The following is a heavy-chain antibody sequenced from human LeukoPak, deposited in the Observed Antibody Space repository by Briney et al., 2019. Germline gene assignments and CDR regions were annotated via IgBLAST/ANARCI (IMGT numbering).Heavy chain of an antibody. D-gene: IGHD1-26*01. J-gene: IGHJ4*02. CDR1: GYTFTDYY. Sequence: ASVKVSCKASGYTFTDYYMHWVRQAPGQGFEWMGWINPDSGGTNYAQKFQGRVTMTRDTSISTAYMELSRLRSDDTAVYYCARDWDPTSNTNYFDPWAQGTRVIVSS. CDR2: INPDSGGT. V-gene: IGHV1-2*02. CDR3: ARDWDPTSNTNYFDP.